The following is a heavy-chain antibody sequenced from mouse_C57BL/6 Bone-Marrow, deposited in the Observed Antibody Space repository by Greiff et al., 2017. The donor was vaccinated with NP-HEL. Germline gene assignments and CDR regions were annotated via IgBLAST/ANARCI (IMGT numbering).Heavy chain of an antibody. J-gene: IGHJ3*01. CDR3: ARGGQFAY. Sequence: LVESGAELARPGASVKMSCKASGYTFTSYTMHWVKQRPGQGLAWIGYINPSSGYTKYNQKFKDKAPLTADKSSSTAYMQLSSLTSEDSAVYYCARGGQFAYWGQGTLVTVSA. V-gene: IGHV1-4*01. CDR1: GYTFTSYT. CDR2: INPSSGYT.